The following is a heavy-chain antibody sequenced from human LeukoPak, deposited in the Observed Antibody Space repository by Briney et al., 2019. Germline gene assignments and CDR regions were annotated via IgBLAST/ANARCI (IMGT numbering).Heavy chain of an antibody. CDR1: GFTFSSYW. CDR2: ITSDGSST. J-gene: IGHJ5*02. V-gene: IGHV3-74*01. Sequence: GGSLRLSCAGSGFTFSSYWMHWVRQAPGKGLVWVSRITSDGSSTSHADSVKGRFTMSRDNAKNTLYLQMNSLRAEDTAVYYCARGWPTSLDAWGQGTQVTVSS. CDR3: ARGWPTSLDA.